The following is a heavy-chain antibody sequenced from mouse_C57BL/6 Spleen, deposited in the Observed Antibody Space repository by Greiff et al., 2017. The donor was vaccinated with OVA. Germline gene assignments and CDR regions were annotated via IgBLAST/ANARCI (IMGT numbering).Heavy chain of an antibody. CDR3: ARVRNGNWYYFDY. CDR2: IYPGDGDT. J-gene: IGHJ2*01. V-gene: IGHV1-80*01. D-gene: IGHD2-1*01. CDR1: GYAFSSYW. Sequence: QVQLQQSGAELVKPGASVKISCKASGYAFSSYWMNWVKQRPGKGLEWIGQIYPGDGDTNYNGKFKGKATLTADKSSSTAYMQLSSLTSEDSAVYFCARVRNGNWYYFDYWGQGTTLTVSS.